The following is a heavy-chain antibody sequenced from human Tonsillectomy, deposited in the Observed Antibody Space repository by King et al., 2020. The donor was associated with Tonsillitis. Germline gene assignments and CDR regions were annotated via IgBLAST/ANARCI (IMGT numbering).Heavy chain of an antibody. CDR2: ISDSAGGT. V-gene: IGHV3-23*04. CDR1: GFTFSSFA. Sequence: VQLVESGGGLVQPGGSLRLSCAASGFTFSSFAMTCVRQAPGKGLEWVSSISDSAGGTYYADSVNGRFTISRDNSKNTLYLQVNGRRAEDTAVYYCAKLLRGGSHLYYMDVWGKGTTVTVSS. D-gene: IGHD3-10*01. CDR3: AKLLRGGSHLYYMDV. J-gene: IGHJ6*03.